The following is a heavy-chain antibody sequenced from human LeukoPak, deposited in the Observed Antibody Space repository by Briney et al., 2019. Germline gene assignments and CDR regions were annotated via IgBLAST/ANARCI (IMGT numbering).Heavy chain of an antibody. V-gene: IGHV1-46*01. Sequence: ASVKVSFKASGYTFTNYYMHWVRQAPGQGLEWMGLINPSGGSTSYAEKFQGRVIMTRDMSTTTDYMELRSLRSDDTAVYYCAREAHYDILTGYQYYFDYWGQGTLVTVSS. D-gene: IGHD3-9*01. CDR2: INPSGGST. CDR1: GYTFTNYY. CDR3: AREAHYDILTGYQYYFDY. J-gene: IGHJ4*02.